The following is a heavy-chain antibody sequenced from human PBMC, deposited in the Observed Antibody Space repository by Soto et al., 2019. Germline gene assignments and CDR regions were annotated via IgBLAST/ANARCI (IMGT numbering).Heavy chain of an antibody. CDR2: IYGNGAGI. J-gene: IGHJ4*02. CDR1: GFTFSDYA. D-gene: IGHD2-21*02. V-gene: IGHV3-23*01. Sequence: GVLRLSCAASGFTFSDYAMTWVRQAPGRGLESVSGIYGNGAGIQYADSVRGRFTISRDNSKNTLYPQMNSLRAEDTAVYYCAKDVISGDGFWLMDHWGQGTLVTVSS. CDR3: AKDVISGDGFWLMDH.